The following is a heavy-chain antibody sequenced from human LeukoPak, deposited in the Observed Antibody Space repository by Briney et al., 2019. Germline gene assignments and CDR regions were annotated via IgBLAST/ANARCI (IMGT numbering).Heavy chain of an antibody. V-gene: IGHV1-46*01. J-gene: IGHJ6*02. CDR1: GYTFTSYY. CDR2: INPSGGST. CDR3: ARGGIAVAGTSLYYYYYYGIDV. D-gene: IGHD6-19*01. Sequence: ASVKVSCKASGYTFTSYYMHWVRQAPGQGLEWMGIINPSGGSTSYAQKFQGRVTMTRDTSTSTVYMELSSLRSEDTAVYYCARGGIAVAGTSLYYYYYYGIDVWGQGTTVTVSS.